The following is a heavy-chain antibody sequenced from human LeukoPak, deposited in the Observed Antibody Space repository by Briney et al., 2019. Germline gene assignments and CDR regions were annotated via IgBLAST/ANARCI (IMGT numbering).Heavy chain of an antibody. CDR3: ARGGSSWYEAFQH. CDR1: GGSISSSSYY. D-gene: IGHD6-13*01. CDR2: IYYSGST. Sequence: PSETLSLTCTVSGGSISSSSYYWSWIRQPPGKGLEWIGYIYYSGSTNYNPSLKSRVTISVDTSKNQFSLKLSSVTAADTAVYYCARGGSSWYEAFQHWGQGTLVTVSS. J-gene: IGHJ1*01. V-gene: IGHV4-61*01.